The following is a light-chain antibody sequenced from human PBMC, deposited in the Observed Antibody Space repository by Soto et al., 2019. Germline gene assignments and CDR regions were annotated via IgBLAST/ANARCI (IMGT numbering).Light chain of an antibody. CDR2: DAS. V-gene: IGKV1-5*01. J-gene: IGKJ1*01. CDR1: QSISSR. CDR3: QQYSSYWT. Sequence: DIQMTQSPSTLSVSVGDRVTITCRASQSISSRLAWYQQKPGKAPKLLIYDASSLESGVPSRFSGSGSETEFTLTISSLQPDVFATYYCQQYSSYWTFGQGTKVDI.